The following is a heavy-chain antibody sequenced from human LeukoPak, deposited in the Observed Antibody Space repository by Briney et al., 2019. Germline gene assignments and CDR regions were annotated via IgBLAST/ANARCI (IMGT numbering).Heavy chain of an antibody. Sequence: GALTLSCAASGFTFSKYLMTSVRQGPGGGLEWLAHINLDGSETHFVDSVKGRFTISRDNAKNSLSLQMSGRRVEDTAVYYCARGYSDWLRWGEGTQVTVSS. D-gene: IGHD4-11*01. CDR2: INLDGSET. J-gene: IGHJ4*02. CDR3: ARGYSDWLR. V-gene: IGHV3-7*01. CDR1: GFTFSKYL.